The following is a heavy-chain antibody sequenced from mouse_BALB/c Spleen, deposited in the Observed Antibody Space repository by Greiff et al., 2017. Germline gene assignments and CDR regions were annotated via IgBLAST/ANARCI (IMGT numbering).Heavy chain of an antibody. CDR3: VRKKDYGNAFDY. CDR1: GFSLTSYD. J-gene: IGHJ2*01. D-gene: IGHD2-1*01. V-gene: IGHV2-9-2*01. CDR2: IWTGGGT. Sequence: QVQLQQSGPGLVAPSQSLSITCTVSGFSLTSYDISWIRQPPGKGLEWLGVIWTGGGTNYNSAFMSRLSISKDNSKSQVFLKMNSLQTDDTAIYYCVRKKDYGNAFDYWGQGTTLTVSS.